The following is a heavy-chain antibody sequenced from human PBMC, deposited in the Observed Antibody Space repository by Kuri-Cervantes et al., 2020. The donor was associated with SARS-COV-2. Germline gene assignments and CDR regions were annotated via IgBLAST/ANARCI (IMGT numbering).Heavy chain of an antibody. V-gene: IGHV3-21*01. CDR2: ISSSSSYI. J-gene: IGHJ4*02. CDR1: EFTFRSYG. D-gene: IGHD1-26*01. Sequence: GESLKISCAASEFTFRSYGMHWVRQAPGKGLEWVSSISSSSSYIYYADSVKGRFTISRDNAKNSLYLQMNSLRAEDTAVYYCARGGRSGSYLYYFDYWGQGTLVTVSS. CDR3: ARGGRSGSYLYYFDY.